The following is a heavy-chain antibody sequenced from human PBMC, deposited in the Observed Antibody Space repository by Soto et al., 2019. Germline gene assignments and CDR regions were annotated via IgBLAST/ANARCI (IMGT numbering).Heavy chain of an antibody. CDR2: ISYDGNNR. Sequence: QVQVVESGGGVVQPGRSLRLSCAASGFTFSRYAMHWVRQAPGKGLEWVALISYDGNNRYSADSVRGRFTISRDNSKNTVYLQMESLRPEDTAVYYCARDARTTVTTRGVWYFDIWGRGTQVTVSS. CDR3: ARDARTTVTTRGVWYFDI. J-gene: IGHJ2*01. V-gene: IGHV3-30-3*01. CDR1: GFTFSRYA. D-gene: IGHD4-17*01.